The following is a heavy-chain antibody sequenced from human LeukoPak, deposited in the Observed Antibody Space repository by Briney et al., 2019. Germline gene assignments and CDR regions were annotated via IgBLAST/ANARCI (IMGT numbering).Heavy chain of an antibody. CDR2: INHSGST. J-gene: IGHJ5*02. D-gene: IGHD1-7*01. CDR3: ARANWNYDYWFDP. Sequence: SETLSLTCAVYGGSFSSYYWSWIRQPPGKGLEWIGEINHSGSTNYNPSLKSRVTISVDTSKNQFSLKLSSVTAADTAVYYCARANWNYDYWFDPWGQGTLVTVSS. CDR1: GGSFSSYY. V-gene: IGHV4-34*01.